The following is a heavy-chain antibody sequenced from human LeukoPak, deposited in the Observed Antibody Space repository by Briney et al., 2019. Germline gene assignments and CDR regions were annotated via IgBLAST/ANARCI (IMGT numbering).Heavy chain of an antibody. D-gene: IGHD3-10*01. V-gene: IGHV4-59*01. J-gene: IGHJ6*03. CDR2: IYYSGST. CDR1: GGSISRYY. CDR3: ARGVLWFGELTQPYYYYMDV. Sequence: SETLSLTCTVSGGSISRYYWSWIRQPPGKGLEWIGYIYYSGSTNYNPSLKSRVTISVDTSKNQFSLRLSSVTAADTAVYYCARGVLWFGELTQPYYYYMDVWGKGTTVTISS.